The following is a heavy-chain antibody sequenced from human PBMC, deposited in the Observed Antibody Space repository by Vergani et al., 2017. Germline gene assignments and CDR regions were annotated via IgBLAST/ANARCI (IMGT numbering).Heavy chain of an antibody. V-gene: IGHV3-13*01. J-gene: IGHJ4*02. D-gene: IGHD6-13*01. Sequence: EVQLVESGGGLVQPGGSLRLSCAASGFTFSYYDMHWVRPVTRRGLEWVSPLGTTGDTYYPGSVKGRFTISRDNAKNSLYLQMNSLRAEDTAVYYCARDTGRGQQLVRLNYWGQGTLVTVSS. CDR1: GFTFSYYD. CDR2: LGTTGDT. CDR3: ARDTGRGQQLVRLNY.